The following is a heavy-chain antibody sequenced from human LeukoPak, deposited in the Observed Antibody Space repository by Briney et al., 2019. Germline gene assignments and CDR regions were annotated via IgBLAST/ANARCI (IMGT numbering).Heavy chain of an antibody. D-gene: IGHD2-8*01. CDR1: GFTFSSYA. J-gene: IGHJ4*02. Sequence: GGSLRLSCAASGFTFSSYAMGWVRQAPGKGLEWVSSISASGDTTYYADSVKGRFTISRDSSKNTLCLQLNSLTAEDTAVYYCAKRKYPNGGIFDYWGQGTLVTVSS. V-gene: IGHV3-23*01. CDR2: ISASGDTT. CDR3: AKRKYPNGGIFDY.